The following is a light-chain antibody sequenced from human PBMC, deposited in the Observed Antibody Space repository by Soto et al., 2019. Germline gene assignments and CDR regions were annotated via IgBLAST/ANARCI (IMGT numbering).Light chain of an antibody. CDR2: DAS. CDR1: QSVSGS. V-gene: IGKV3-11*01. J-gene: IGKJ4*01. Sequence: EIVMTQSPATLSVSPGESATLSCRASQSVSGSLGWYQQKPGQAPRLIIYDASVRATGIPARFSGSGSGTDFTLTISSLEPEDFAVYYCQEGTYWPAFGGGTKVDIK. CDR3: QEGTYWPA.